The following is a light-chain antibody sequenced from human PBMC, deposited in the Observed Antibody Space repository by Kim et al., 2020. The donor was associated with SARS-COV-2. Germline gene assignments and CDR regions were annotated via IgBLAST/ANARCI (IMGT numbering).Light chain of an antibody. J-gene: IGKJ2*03. CDR3: QQFGSAPYS. V-gene: IGKV3-20*01. CDR2: AAS. Sequence: SPGGRATPSCRASQTVDSDSLAWYQHKPGQAPRLLFYAASTRATGVPDRFSGSGSGTDFTLTIARLEPEDFAMYYCQQFGSAPYSFGQGTKVDIK. CDR1: QTVDSDS.